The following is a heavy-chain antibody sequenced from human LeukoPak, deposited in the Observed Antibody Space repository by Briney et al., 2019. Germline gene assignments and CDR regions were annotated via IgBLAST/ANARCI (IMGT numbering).Heavy chain of an antibody. D-gene: IGHD3-22*01. CDR3: TREDRPFCPFAY. V-gene: IGHV4-4*02. CDR2: ISHDGTT. J-gene: IGHJ4*02. CDR1: GFTVNSNY. Sequence: PGGSLRLSCAASGFTVNSNYMSWVRQAPGKGLEWIGEISHDGTTNYNPSLRSRVAMSLDRANNQFSLSLTSVTAADTAVYYCTREDRPFCPFAYWGQGVLVTVSS.